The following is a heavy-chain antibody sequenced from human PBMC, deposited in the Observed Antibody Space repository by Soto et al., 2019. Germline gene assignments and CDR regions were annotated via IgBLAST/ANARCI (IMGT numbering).Heavy chain of an antibody. CDR2: IYYTGST. J-gene: IGHJ4*02. Sequence: QLQLQESGPGLVKPSETLSLACTVSGGSISINNYYWGWIRQPPGKGPEWIESIYYTGSTYYISSLKSRLTISLDTSTNQYSMRLSSVTTADTAVYYCARHGVIGNQDCWGQGTLITVSS. CDR3: ARHGVIGNQDC. D-gene: IGHD2-8*01. CDR1: GGSISINNYY. V-gene: IGHV4-39*01.